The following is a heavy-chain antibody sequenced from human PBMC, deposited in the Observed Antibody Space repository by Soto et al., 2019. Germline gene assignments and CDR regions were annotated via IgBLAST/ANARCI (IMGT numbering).Heavy chain of an antibody. CDR1: GYTFTGYY. J-gene: IGHJ5*02. CDR3: ARDATYSSSWFDWFEP. V-gene: IGHV1-2*02. CDR2: INPNSGGT. D-gene: IGHD6-13*01. Sequence: ASVKVSCKASGYTFTGYYMHWVRQAPGQGLEWMGWINPNSGGTNYAQKFQGRVTMTRDTSISTAYMELSRLRSDDTAVYYCARDATYSSSWFDWFEPWGQGTRVTVS.